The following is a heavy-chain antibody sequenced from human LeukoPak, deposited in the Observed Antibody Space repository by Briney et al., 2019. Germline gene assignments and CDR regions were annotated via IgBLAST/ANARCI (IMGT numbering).Heavy chain of an antibody. CDR2: ISYDGSNK. V-gene: IGHV3-30-3*01. CDR3: AREPVGATSPYFDY. J-gene: IGHJ4*02. Sequence: PGGSLRLSCAASGFTFSSYAMHWVRQAPGKGLEWVAVISYDGSNKYYADSVKGRFTISRDNSKNTLYLQMNSLRAEDTAVYYCAREPVGATSPYFDYWGQGTLVTVSS. CDR1: GFTFSSYA. D-gene: IGHD1-26*01.